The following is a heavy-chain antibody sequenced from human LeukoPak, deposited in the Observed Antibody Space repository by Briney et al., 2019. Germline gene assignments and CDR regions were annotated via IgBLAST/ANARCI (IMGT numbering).Heavy chain of an antibody. J-gene: IGHJ4*02. CDR3: ARRAYSSGYYYFDY. CDR1: GGSVSSNIYY. CDR2: IYYSGST. Sequence: SETLSLTCTVSGGSVSSNIYYWNWIRQPPGKGLEWIGYIYYSGSTNYNPSLKSRVTISVDTSKNQFSLKLTSLTAADTAVYYCARRAYSSGYYYFDYWGQGTLVTVSS. V-gene: IGHV4-61*01. D-gene: IGHD3-22*01.